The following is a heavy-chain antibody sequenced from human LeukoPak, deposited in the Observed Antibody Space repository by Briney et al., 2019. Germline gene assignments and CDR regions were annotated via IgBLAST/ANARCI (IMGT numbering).Heavy chain of an antibody. Sequence: PSETLSLTCTVSGGSISSYYWSWIRQPPGKGLEWIGYIYYSGSTNYNPSLKSRVTISVDTSKNQFSLKLSSVTAADTAVYYCARVADTLEWFDPWGQGTLVTVSS. D-gene: IGHD5-18*01. J-gene: IGHJ5*02. CDR2: IYYSGST. CDR1: GGSISSYY. V-gene: IGHV4-59*01. CDR3: ARVADTLEWFDP.